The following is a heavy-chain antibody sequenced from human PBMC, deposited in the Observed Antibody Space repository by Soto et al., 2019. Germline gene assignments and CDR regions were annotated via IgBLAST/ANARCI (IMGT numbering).Heavy chain of an antibody. J-gene: IGHJ4*02. V-gene: IGHV3-30*01. Sequence: QVQLVESVGGVVQPGRSLRLSCAASGFTFRSYAMDWVRQAPGKGLEWVAVISYDGTNKYYADSVKGRFTISRDNSKNTLSLQMNSLRAEDTAVYYCARGDSNSWSDYWGQGTLVTVSS. CDR2: ISYDGTNK. CDR3: ARGDSNSWSDY. CDR1: GFTFRSYA. D-gene: IGHD6-13*01.